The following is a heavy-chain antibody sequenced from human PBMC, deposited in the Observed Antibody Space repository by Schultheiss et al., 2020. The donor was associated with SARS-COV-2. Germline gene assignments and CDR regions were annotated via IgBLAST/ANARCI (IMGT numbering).Heavy chain of an antibody. CDR1: GGSISGYY. V-gene: IGHV4-34*01. CDR2: INHSGST. Sequence: SETLSLTCTVSGGSISGYYWSWIRQPPGKGLEWIGEINHSGSTNYNPSLKSRVTISVDTSKNQFSLKLSSVTAADTAVYYCAKATLTGAPFDYWGQGTLVTVSS. J-gene: IGHJ4*02. D-gene: IGHD7-27*01. CDR3: AKATLTGAPFDY.